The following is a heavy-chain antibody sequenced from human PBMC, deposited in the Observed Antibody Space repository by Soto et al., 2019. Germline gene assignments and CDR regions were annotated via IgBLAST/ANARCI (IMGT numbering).Heavy chain of an antibody. V-gene: IGHV1-69*06. CDR1: GGTFSSYA. Sequence: AVKVSCKASGGTFSSYAISWVRQAPGQGLEWMGGIIPIFGTANYAQKFQGRVTITADKSTSTAYMELSSLRSEDTAVYYCAVLVVVAARDVWGQGTTGTFSS. D-gene: IGHD2-15*01. J-gene: IGHJ6*02. CDR3: AVLVVVAARDV. CDR2: IIPIFGTA.